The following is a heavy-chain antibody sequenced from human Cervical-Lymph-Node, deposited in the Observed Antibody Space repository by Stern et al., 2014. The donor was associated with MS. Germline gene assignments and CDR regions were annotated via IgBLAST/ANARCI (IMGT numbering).Heavy chain of an antibody. CDR3: ALSSETSDRWYSLGYDL. CDR1: GGTFSKFP. D-gene: IGHD6-13*01. V-gene: IGHV1-69*01. J-gene: IGHJ5*02. Sequence: VLLVESGAEVTKPGSSVKGSCKASGGTFSKFPSSWVRQAPGQGLEWMGGIFPVFGTPTYAQEFRGRVTITADVSTSTVYMELSSLRSDDTAVYYCALSSETSDRWYSLGYDLWGQGTLVTVSS. CDR2: IFPVFGTP.